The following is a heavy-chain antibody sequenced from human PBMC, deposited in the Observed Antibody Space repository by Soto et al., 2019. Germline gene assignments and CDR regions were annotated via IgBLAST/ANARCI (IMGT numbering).Heavy chain of an antibody. J-gene: IGHJ4*02. D-gene: IGHD1-26*01. V-gene: IGHV3-72*01. CDR3: ARFSGSYPTGLDY. CDR2: SRNKANSYST. Sequence: EVQLVESGGGLVQPGGSLRLSCAASGFTFSDHYMDWVRQAPGKGLEWVGRSRNKANSYSTEYAASVKGRFTISRDESKNSLYLQMISLQTEDPAVYYCARFSGSYPTGLDYCGQGTLVTVSS. CDR1: GFTFSDHY.